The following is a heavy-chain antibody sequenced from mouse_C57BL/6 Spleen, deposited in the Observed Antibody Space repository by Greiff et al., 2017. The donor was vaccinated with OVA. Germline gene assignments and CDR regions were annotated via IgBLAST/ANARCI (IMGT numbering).Heavy chain of an antibody. J-gene: IGHJ1*03. CDR3: AREGYGYDDWYFDV. V-gene: IGHV3-1*01. Sequence: DVQLQESGPGMVKPSQSLSLTCTVTGYSITSGYDWHWIRHFPGNKLEWMGYISYSGSTNYNPSLKSRISITHDTSKNHFFLKLNSVTTEDTATYYCAREGYGYDDWYFDVWGTGTTVTVSS. CDR2: ISYSGST. D-gene: IGHD2-2*01. CDR1: GYSITSGYD.